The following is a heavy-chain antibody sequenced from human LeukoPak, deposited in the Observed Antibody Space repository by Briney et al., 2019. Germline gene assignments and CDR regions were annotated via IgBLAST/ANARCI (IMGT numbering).Heavy chain of an antibody. CDR2: IYYSGST. D-gene: IGHD3-16*01. CDR3: AGTLPETIYDYVWGSLDY. V-gene: IGHV4-59*08. CDR1: GGSISSYY. J-gene: IGHJ4*02. Sequence: SETLSLTCIVSGGSISSYYWSWIRQPPGKGLEWIGYIYYSGSTNYNPSLKSRVTISIDTSKNQFSLKLSSVTAADTAVYYCAGTLPETIYDYVWGSLDYWGQGTLVTVSS.